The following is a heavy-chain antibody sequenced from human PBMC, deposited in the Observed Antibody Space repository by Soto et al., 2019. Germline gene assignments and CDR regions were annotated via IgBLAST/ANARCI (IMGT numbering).Heavy chain of an antibody. CDR1: GYTFTSYY. D-gene: IGHD5-18*01. CDR3: ATRDRGDTAMADYYYGMDV. Sequence: ASVKVSCKASGYTFTSYYMHWVRQAPGQGLEWMGIINPSGGSTSYAQKFQGRVTMTRDTSTSTVYMELSSPRSEDTAVYYCATRDRGDTAMADYYYGMDVWGQGTTVTVSS. J-gene: IGHJ6*02. CDR2: INPSGGST. V-gene: IGHV1-46*01.